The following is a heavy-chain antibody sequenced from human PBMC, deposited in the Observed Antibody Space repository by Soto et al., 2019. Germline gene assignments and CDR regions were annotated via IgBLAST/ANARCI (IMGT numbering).Heavy chain of an antibody. CDR2: ITGGGSNT. CDR1: GFPFSSYV. D-gene: IGHD4-4*01. CDR3: AKDSNKYSSSLRGRYFDH. J-gene: IGHJ4*02. Sequence: GSLRLSCAASGFPFSSYVMSWVRQAPGKGLEWVSGITGGGSNTFYADSVKGRFTISRDNSKNTLFLQMNSLGAEDTAVYYCAKDSNKYSSSLRGRYFDHWGQGIGVTVSS. V-gene: IGHV3-23*01.